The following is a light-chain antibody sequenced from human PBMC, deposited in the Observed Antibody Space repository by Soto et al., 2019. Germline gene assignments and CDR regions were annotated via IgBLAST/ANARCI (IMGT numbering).Light chain of an antibody. CDR3: QQSYSTLPIT. V-gene: IGKV1-12*01. Sequence: DIQMTQSPSSVSASVGDRVTITCRASQDISTWLAWYQQKPGKAPKLLIYAASSLQSGVPSRFSGSGSGTDFTLTISSLQPEDFATYYCQQSYSTLPITFGQGTRLEIK. CDR1: QDISTW. J-gene: IGKJ5*01. CDR2: AAS.